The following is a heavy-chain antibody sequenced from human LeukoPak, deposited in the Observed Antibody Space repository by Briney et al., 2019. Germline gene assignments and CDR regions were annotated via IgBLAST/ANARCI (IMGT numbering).Heavy chain of an antibody. Sequence: GASVKVSCKASGYTFTGYYMHWVRQAPGQGLEWMGWINPNSGGTNYAQKFQGGVTMTRDTSISTAYMELSRLRSDDTAVYYCARCIAAAGTMGYMDAWGKGTTVTVSS. V-gene: IGHV1-2*02. J-gene: IGHJ6*03. CDR3: ARCIAAAGTMGYMDA. CDR1: GYTFTGYY. CDR2: INPNSGGT. D-gene: IGHD6-13*01.